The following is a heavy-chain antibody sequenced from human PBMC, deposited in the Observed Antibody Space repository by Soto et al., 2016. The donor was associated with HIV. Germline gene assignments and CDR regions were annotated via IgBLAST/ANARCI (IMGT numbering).Heavy chain of an antibody. CDR1: GFTFSASA. V-gene: IGHV3-73*01. Sequence: EVQLVESGGGVVQPGGSLKLFCEAPGFTFSASAIHWVRQASGKGLEWLGRIRSKANNYATSYAVSLKGRFTVSRDGSKNMAYLEMKDLKTEDTAVYYCARVGVAWFDSWGQGTLVTVSS. J-gene: IGHJ5*01. CDR2: IRSKANNYAT. D-gene: IGHD2-15*01. CDR3: ARVGVAWFDS.